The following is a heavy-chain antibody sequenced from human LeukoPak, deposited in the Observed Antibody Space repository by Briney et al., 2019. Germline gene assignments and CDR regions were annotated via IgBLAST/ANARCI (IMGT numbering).Heavy chain of an antibody. Sequence: SETLPLTCTVSGGSISSYYWSWIRQPPGKGLEWIGYIYYSGSTNYNPSLKSRVTISVDTSKNQFSLKLSSVTAADTAVYYCARGLGVPTDFWSGYYTGYYYYYGMDVWGQGTTVTVSS. CDR1: GGSISSYY. CDR2: IYYSGST. J-gene: IGHJ6*02. D-gene: IGHD3-3*01. CDR3: ARGLGVPTDFWSGYYTGYYYYYGMDV. V-gene: IGHV4-59*01.